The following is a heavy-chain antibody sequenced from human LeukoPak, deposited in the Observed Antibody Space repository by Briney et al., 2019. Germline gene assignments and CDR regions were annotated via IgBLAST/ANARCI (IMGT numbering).Heavy chain of an antibody. CDR1: GFTFSSYW. Sequence: GGSLRLSCAASGFTFSSYWMTWVRQAPGKGLEWVANIKQDGSEKYYVDSVKGRFTISRDNAKNSLYLQMNSLRAEDTAVYYCARLKLLWSNYFDYWGQGTLVTVSS. CDR2: IKQDGSEK. V-gene: IGHV3-7*01. J-gene: IGHJ4*02. D-gene: IGHD2-2*01. CDR3: ARLKLLWSNYFDY.